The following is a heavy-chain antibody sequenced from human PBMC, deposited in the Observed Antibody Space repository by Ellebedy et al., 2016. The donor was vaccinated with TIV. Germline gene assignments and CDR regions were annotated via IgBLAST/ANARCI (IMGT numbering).Heavy chain of an antibody. Sequence: MPGGSLRLSCTVSGGSISSYYWSWIRQPPGKGLEWIGYIYYSGSTNYNPSLKSRVTISVDTSKNQFSLKLSSVTAADTAVYYCARAAIDFWSGYRIYYFDYWGQGTLVTVSS. J-gene: IGHJ4*02. CDR2: IYYSGST. D-gene: IGHD3-3*01. CDR1: GGSISSYY. V-gene: IGHV4-59*01. CDR3: ARAAIDFWSGYRIYYFDY.